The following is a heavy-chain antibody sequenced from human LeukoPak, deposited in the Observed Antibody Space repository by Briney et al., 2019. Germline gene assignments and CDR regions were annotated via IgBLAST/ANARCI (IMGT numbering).Heavy chain of an antibody. CDR1: GGSISSSSYY. V-gene: IGHV4-39*07. CDR2: IYYSGST. D-gene: IGHD3-22*01. Sequence: SETLSLTCTVSGGSISSSSYYWGWIRQPPGKGLEWIGSIYYSGSTYYNPSLKSRVTISVDTSKNQFSLKLSSVTAADTAVYYCARSVPTEWLSLRHAFDIWGQGIMVTVSS. J-gene: IGHJ3*02. CDR3: ARSVPTEWLSLRHAFDI.